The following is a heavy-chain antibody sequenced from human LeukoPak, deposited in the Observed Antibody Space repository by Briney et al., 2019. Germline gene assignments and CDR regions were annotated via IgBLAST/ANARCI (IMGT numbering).Heavy chain of an antibody. J-gene: IGHJ4*02. CDR1: GFTFSSYG. V-gene: IGHV3-30-3*01. CDR3: AREGSGGSCYVRY. D-gene: IGHD6-13*01. CDR2: ISYDGSNK. Sequence: GGSLRLSCATSGFTFSSYGMYRVRQAPGKGLEWVAVISYDGSNKYYADSVKGRITISRDNSKNTLYLQMNSLRAEDTAAYYCAREGSGGSCYVRYWRQRTLVIVSS.